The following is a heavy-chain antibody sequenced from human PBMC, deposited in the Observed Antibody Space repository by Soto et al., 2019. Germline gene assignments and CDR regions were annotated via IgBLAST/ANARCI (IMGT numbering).Heavy chain of an antibody. CDR2: IRFDGSNI. CDR3: ARDEIGSAAFWGYLDY. CDR1: GSIFRGYG. J-gene: IGHJ4*02. D-gene: IGHD3-16*01. Sequence: QVQLVESGGGVVQPGRSLRLSCAAPGSIFRGYGMHWVRQAPGKGLEWVAIIRFDGSNINYADAVMGRFTISRDNSKNMLYLEMNSLRVEDTAVDYCARDEIGSAAFWGYLDYWGQGTLVTVSS. V-gene: IGHV3-33*01.